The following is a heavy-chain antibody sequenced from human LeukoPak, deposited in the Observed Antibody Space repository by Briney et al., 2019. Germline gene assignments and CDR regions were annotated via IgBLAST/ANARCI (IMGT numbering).Heavy chain of an antibody. CDR3: ARAKAAAAPFDC. J-gene: IGHJ4*02. CDR2: VYHSGVT. CDR1: GGSINTGGYS. V-gene: IGHV4-30-2*01. Sequence: PSQTLSLTCAVSGGSINTGGYSWSWIRQPPGKGLEWIAYVYHSGVTYYNPSLKSRVTISIDGSRNQFSLKLSSVTAADTAVYYCARAKAAAAPFDCWGQGTLVTVSS. D-gene: IGHD6-13*01.